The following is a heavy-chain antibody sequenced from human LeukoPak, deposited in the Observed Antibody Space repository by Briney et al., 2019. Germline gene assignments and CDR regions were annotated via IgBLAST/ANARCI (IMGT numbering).Heavy chain of an antibody. D-gene: IGHD6-13*01. V-gene: IGHV4-59*08. CDR2: IYYSGST. Sequence: SETLSLTCTVSGGSISSYYWSWIRQTPGKGLEWIGDIYYSGSTNYNPSLKSRVTISVDTSKNQFSLKLSSVTAADTAVYYCARRIAAAGIGFDPWGQGTLVTVSS. CDR3: ARRIAAAGIGFDP. J-gene: IGHJ5*02. CDR1: GGSISSYY.